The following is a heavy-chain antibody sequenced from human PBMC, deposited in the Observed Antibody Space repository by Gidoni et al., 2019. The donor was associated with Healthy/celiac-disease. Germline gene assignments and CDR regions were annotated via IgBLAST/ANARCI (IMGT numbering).Heavy chain of an antibody. CDR2: IYHSGST. CDR3: ARDSGYDEPYYYYGMDV. D-gene: IGHD5-12*01. Sequence: QVQLQESGPGLVKPSGTLSLTCAVSGGSLSSSNWWSWVRQPPGKGLEWIGEIYHSGSTNYNPSLKSRVTISVDKSKNQFSLKLSSVTAADTAVYYCARDSGYDEPYYYYGMDVWGQGTTVTVSS. J-gene: IGHJ6*02. V-gene: IGHV4-4*02. CDR1: GGSLSSSNW.